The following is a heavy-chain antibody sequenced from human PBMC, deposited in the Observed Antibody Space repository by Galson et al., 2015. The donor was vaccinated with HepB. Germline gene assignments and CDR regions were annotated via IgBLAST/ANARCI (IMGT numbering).Heavy chain of an antibody. J-gene: IGHJ3*02. V-gene: IGHV1-24*01. D-gene: IGHD3-16*01. CDR1: GYTLTELS. Sequence: SVKVSCKVSGYTLTELSMHWVRQAPGKGLEWMGGFDPEDGETIYAQKFQGRVTMTEDTSTDTAYMELSSLRSEDTAVYYCATDRGEKAAFDIWGQGTMVTVSS. CDR2: FDPEDGET. CDR3: ATDRGEKAAFDI.